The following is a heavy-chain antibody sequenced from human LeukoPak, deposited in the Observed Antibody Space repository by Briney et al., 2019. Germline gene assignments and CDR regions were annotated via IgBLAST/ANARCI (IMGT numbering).Heavy chain of an antibody. J-gene: IGHJ6*02. CDR2: IYYSGST. CDR1: GGSISSGGYY. Sequence: SETLSLTCTVSGGSISSGGYYWSWIRQHPGKGLEWIGYIYYSGSTYYNPSLKSRVTISVDTSKNQFSLKLSSVTAADTAVYYCARTYDYKGPRGMDVWGQGTTVTVSS. D-gene: IGHD5-12*01. V-gene: IGHV4-31*03. CDR3: ARTYDYKGPRGMDV.